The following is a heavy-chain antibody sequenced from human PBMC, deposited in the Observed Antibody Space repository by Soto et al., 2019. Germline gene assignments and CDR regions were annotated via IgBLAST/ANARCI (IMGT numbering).Heavy chain of an antibody. Sequence: PGGSLRLSCAASGFTFSSYAMSWVRQAPGKWLEWVSAISGSGVRTYYADSVKGRFTISRDNSKNTLYLQMNSLRAEDTAVYYCAKDQGYDSSGYYSDYWGQGTLVTVSS. CDR1: GFTFSSYA. D-gene: IGHD3-22*01. CDR3: AKDQGYDSSGYYSDY. V-gene: IGHV3-23*01. CDR2: ISGSGVRT. J-gene: IGHJ4*02.